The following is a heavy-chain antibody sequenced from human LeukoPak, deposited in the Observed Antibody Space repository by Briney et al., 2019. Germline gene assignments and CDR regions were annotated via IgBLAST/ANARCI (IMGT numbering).Heavy chain of an antibody. D-gene: IGHD5-18*01. CDR2: IYHSGST. V-gene: IGHV4-38-2*02. Sequence: SETLSLTCTVSGYSVSSGFYWGWIRQPPGKGLEWIGGIYHSGSTDYNPSLKSRVTISVDTSKNQFSLKLSSVTAADTAVYYCARQGHSYGYYYYYYMDVWGKGTTVTVSS. CDR1: GYSVSSGFY. CDR3: ARQGHSYGYYYYYYMDV. J-gene: IGHJ6*03.